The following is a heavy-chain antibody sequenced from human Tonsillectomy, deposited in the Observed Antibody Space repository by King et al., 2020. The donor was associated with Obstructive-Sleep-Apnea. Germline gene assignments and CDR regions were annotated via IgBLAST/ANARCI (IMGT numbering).Heavy chain of an antibody. CDR3: VISYYDSSGNLFDY. CDR2: FDREDGET. D-gene: IGHD3-22*01. Sequence: GGGGGGPGAGVKVSWRGCGGTLTKLSMHWVRQAPGKGLEWRGGFDREDGETIYAEKIQGRVTMTEDTSTDTTYMELSSLRSEDTAVYYCVISYYDSSGNLFDYWGQGTLLTVSS. V-gene: IGHV1-24*01. CDR1: GGTLTKLS. J-gene: IGHJ4*02.